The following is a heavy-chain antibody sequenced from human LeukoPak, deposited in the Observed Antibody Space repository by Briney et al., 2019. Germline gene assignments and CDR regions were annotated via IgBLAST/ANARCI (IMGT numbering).Heavy chain of an antibody. J-gene: IGHJ4*02. CDR2: TRNKANSYTT. D-gene: IGHD6-13*01. V-gene: IGHV3-72*01. Sequence: LSLTCTVSGGSISSYYWSWIRQPPGKGLEWVGRTRNKANSYTTEYAASVRGRFTISRDDSKNSLYLQMNSLKTADTAVYYCARVHSSSWSGSYFDYWGQGTLVTVSS. CDR3: ARVHSSSWSGSYFDY. CDR1: GGSISSYY.